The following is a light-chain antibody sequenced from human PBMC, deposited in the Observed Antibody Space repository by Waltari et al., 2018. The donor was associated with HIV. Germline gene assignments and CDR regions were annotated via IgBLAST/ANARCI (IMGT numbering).Light chain of an antibody. CDR1: NIGSKS. V-gene: IGLV3-21*04. Sequence: SYVLTQPPSVSVAPGKTARITCGGNNIGSKSVHWYQQKPGQAPVLVIYYNNDRPSGIRERFSGSNSGNTATLTISRVEAGDEANYYWQVWDSGVLFGGGTKLTVL. CDR3: QVWDSGVL. J-gene: IGLJ2*01. CDR2: YNN.